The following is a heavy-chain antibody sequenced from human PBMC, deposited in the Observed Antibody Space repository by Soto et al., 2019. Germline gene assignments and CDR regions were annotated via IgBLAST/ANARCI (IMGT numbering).Heavy chain of an antibody. CDR2: ISSYNGNT. CDR1: GYTFITYG. V-gene: IGHV1-18*01. CDR3: ARDRPTSSIRARDYYYAMDV. Sequence: ASVKVSCKASGYTFITYGISWVRQAPGQGLEWMGWISSYNGNTNYAQKLQGRVTMTTDTSTTTAYMERRSLRSDDTAVYYCARDRPTSSIRARDYYYAMDVWGQGTTVTVSS. J-gene: IGHJ6*02. D-gene: IGHD6-6*01.